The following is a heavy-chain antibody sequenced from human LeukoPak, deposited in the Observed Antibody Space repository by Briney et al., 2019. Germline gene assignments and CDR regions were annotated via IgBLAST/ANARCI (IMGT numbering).Heavy chain of an antibody. V-gene: IGHV3-30*04. Sequence: GGSLRLSCAASGFTFSSYAMHWVRQAPGKGLEWVAVISYDGSNKYYADSVKGRFTISRDNSKNTLYVQMNSLRAEDTAVYYCAKDRGWELKLFDYWGQGTLVTVFS. CDR3: AKDRGWELKLFDY. J-gene: IGHJ4*02. CDR2: ISYDGSNK. CDR1: GFTFSSYA. D-gene: IGHD1-26*01.